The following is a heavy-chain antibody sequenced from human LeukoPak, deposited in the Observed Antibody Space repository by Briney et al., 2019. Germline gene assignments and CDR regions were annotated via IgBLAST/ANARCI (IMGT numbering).Heavy chain of an antibody. J-gene: IGHJ4*02. CDR1: GGSISSNNYY. CDR2: IYYSGST. Sequence: PSETLSLTCTVSGGSISSNNYYWGWIRQPPGKGLEWIGSIYYSGSTCYNPSLKSRVTISVDTSKNQFSLKLTSVTAADTAVYCCARQYVAVAGLEQFFDHWGQGTLVTVSS. CDR3: ARQYVAVAGLEQFFDH. V-gene: IGHV4-39*01. D-gene: IGHD6-19*01.